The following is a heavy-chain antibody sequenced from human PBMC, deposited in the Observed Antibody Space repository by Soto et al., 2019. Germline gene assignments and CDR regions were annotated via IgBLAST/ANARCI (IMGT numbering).Heavy chain of an antibody. CDR3: AKDGVTTVTTGEFGY. CDR2: ISFDGDKK. CDR1: GFTFSSYG. Sequence: QVQLVESGGGVAQPGRSLRLSCVASGFTFSSYGMHWVRQAPGKGLEWVAVISFDGDKKYYADSVKGRFTISRDNSKNTLYLQRNSLSGEDTAVYYCAKDGVTTVTTGEFGYWGQGTLVTVSS. D-gene: IGHD4-17*01. J-gene: IGHJ4*02. V-gene: IGHV3-30*18.